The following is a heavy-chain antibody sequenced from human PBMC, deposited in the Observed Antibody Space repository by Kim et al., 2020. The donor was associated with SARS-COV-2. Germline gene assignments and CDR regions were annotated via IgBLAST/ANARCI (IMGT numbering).Heavy chain of an antibody. CDR3: ARLRGSPYYYYGMDV. CDR1: GGSISSYY. J-gene: IGHJ6*02. D-gene: IGHD3-10*01. V-gene: IGHV4-59*01. Sequence: SETLSLTCTVSGGSISSYYWSWIRQPPGKGLEWIGYIYYSGSTNYNPSLKSRVTISVDTSKNQFSLKLSSVTAADTAVYYCARLRGSPYYYYGMDVWGQGTTVTVSS. CDR2: IYYSGST.